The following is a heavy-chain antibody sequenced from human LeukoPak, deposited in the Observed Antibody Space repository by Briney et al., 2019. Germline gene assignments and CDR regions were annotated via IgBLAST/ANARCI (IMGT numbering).Heavy chain of an antibody. J-gene: IGHJ4*02. CDR3: ARDRPEYYFDY. CDR1: GFTFSSYA. CDR2: ISYDGSNK. V-gene: IGHV3-30*04. Sequence: GGSLRLSCAASGFTFSSYAMHWVRQAPGKGLEWVAVISYDGSNKYYADSAKGRFTISRDNSKNTLYLQMNSLRAEDTAVYYCARDRPEYYFDYWGQGTLVTVSS.